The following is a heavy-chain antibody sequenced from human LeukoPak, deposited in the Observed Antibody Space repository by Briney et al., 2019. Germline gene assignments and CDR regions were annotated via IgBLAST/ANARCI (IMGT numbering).Heavy chain of an antibody. CDR2: IYPGDSDT. CDR3: ARRIAVAGTGYYGLDV. Sequence: GESLKISSKGSGYTFNTYWIAWVRPMPGKGLEWMGIIYPGDSDTRYSPSFQGQVTISADKSIGTAYLQWSSLKASDTATYYCARRIAVAGTGYYGLDVWGQGTTVTVSS. V-gene: IGHV5-51*01. CDR1: GYTFNTYW. D-gene: IGHD6-19*01. J-gene: IGHJ6*02.